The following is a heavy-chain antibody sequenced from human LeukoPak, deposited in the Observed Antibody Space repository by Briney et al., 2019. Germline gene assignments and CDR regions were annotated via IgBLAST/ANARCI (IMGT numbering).Heavy chain of an antibody. Sequence: AGSLRLSCVASGFTFSSYAMSWVRQAPGKGLEWVSAISGSGGSTYYADSVKGRFTIPRDNSKNTLYLQMNSLRAEDTAVYHCAKALVGITTFDSWGQGTLVTVSS. CDR3: AKALVGITTFDS. CDR1: GFTFSSYA. D-gene: IGHD1-26*01. J-gene: IGHJ4*02. CDR2: ISGSGGST. V-gene: IGHV3-23*01.